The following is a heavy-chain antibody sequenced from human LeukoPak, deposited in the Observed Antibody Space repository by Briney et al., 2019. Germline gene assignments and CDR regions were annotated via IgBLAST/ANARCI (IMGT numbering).Heavy chain of an antibody. CDR2: IIPIFGTA. Sequence: SVTVSCKASGGTFSSYAISWVRQAPGQGLEWMGGIIPIFGTANYAQKFQGRVTITADESTSTAYMELSSLRSEDTAVYYCARGYYGSGSYDYWGQGTLVTVFS. CDR1: GGTFSSYA. CDR3: ARGYYGSGSYDY. V-gene: IGHV1-69*13. J-gene: IGHJ4*02. D-gene: IGHD3-10*01.